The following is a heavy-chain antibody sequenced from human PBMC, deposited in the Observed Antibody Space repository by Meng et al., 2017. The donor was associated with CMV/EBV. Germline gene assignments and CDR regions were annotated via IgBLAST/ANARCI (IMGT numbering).Heavy chain of an antibody. CDR1: GGTFSSYA. Sequence: QVQWVESGAEVKKPGSSVKVSCKASGGTFSSYAISWVRQAPGQGLEWMGGIIPIFGTANYAQKFQGRVTITADESTSTAYMELSSLRSEDTAVYYCARRGSYYGSGSYYNWFDPWGQGTLVTVSS. J-gene: IGHJ5*02. D-gene: IGHD3-10*01. V-gene: IGHV1-69*12. CDR3: ARRGSYYGSGSYYNWFDP. CDR2: IIPIFGTA.